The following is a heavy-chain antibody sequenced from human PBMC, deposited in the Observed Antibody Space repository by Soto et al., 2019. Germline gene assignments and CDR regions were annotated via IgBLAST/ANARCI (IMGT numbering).Heavy chain of an antibody. CDR1: GFTFSSNW. J-gene: IGHJ4*02. V-gene: IGHV3-74*01. D-gene: IGHD3-22*01. Sequence: AGGSLRLSCAASGFTFSSNWMHWVRQAPGKGLVWVSRINSDGSSTDYADSVKGRFTISRDNAKNTLYLQMNSLTAEDTAVYYCASGAAFYYDTSRYWGQGTLVTVSS. CDR3: ASGAAFYYDTSRY. CDR2: INSDGSST.